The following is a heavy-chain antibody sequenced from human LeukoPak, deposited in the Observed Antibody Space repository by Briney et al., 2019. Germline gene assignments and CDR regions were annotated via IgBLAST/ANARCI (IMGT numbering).Heavy chain of an antibody. CDR2: VSGSGDDT. J-gene: IGHJ6*02. CDR3: AKAYVDTAMVTYYYYGMDV. Sequence: GGSLRLSCAAPGFTFSSYAMSWVRQAPGKGLEWLSAVSGSGDDTYYADSVKGRFTISRDNSKNTLYLQMNSLRAEDTAVYYCAKAYVDTAMVTYYYYGMDVWGQGTTVTVSS. CDR1: GFTFSSYA. D-gene: IGHD5-18*01. V-gene: IGHV3-23*01.